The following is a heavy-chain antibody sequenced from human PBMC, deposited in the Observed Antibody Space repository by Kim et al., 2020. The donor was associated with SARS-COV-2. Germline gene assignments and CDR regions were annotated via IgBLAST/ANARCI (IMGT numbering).Heavy chain of an antibody. CDR3: TRDLIDNTLSGFGP. D-gene: IGHD1-1*01. Sequence: GGSLRLSCFASGFTFSNSWMHWVRQVPGKGLVWVSRINSDGSSRSYADFVQGRFTISRDNAKNTLFLQMNSLRAEDTAVYYCTRDLIDNTLSGFGPWGQGSLVTVSS. V-gene: IGHV3-74*01. CDR2: INSDGSSR. CDR1: GFTFSNSW. J-gene: IGHJ5*02.